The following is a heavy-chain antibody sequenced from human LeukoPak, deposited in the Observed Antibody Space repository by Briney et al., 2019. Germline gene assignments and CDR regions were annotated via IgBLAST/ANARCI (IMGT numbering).Heavy chain of an antibody. CDR3: ARDITYYDFWSGYYTSQGVDY. D-gene: IGHD3-3*01. CDR2: ISAYNGNT. J-gene: IGHJ4*02. V-gene: IGHV1-18*01. Sequence: ASVKVSCKASGYTFTSYGTSWVRQAPGQGLEWMGWISAYNGNTNYAQKLQGRVTMTTDTSTSTAYMELRSLRSDDTAVYYCARDITYYDFWSGYYTSQGVDYWGQGTLVTVSS. CDR1: GYTFTSYG.